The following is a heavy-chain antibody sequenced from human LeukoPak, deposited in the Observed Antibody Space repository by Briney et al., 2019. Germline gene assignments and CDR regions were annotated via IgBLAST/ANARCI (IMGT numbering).Heavy chain of an antibody. CDR3: ARGSGYLETFDY. J-gene: IGHJ4*02. D-gene: IGHD3-22*01. CDR2: ISSSGSYI. Sequence: GGSLRLSCAASRFTFSSYSMNWVRQAPGKGLEWVSSISSSGSYIYYADSVKGRFTISRDNAKNSLYLQMNSLRAEDTAVYYCARGSGYLETFDYWGQGTLVTVSS. V-gene: IGHV3-21*01. CDR1: RFTFSSYS.